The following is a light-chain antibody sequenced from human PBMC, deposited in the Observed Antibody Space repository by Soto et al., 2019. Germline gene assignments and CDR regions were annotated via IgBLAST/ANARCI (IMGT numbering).Light chain of an antibody. J-gene: IGLJ2*01. Sequence: QSVLTQPPSVSGAPGQRVSISCTGSSSNIGAGYAVHWYQQLPGAAPKLLIYGSTNRPSGVPDRFSGSKSGTSASLAITGLQAEDEADYYGQSYDSSLSGVIFGGGTKLTVL. CDR3: QSYDSSLSGVI. CDR1: SSNIGAGYA. CDR2: GST. V-gene: IGLV1-40*01.